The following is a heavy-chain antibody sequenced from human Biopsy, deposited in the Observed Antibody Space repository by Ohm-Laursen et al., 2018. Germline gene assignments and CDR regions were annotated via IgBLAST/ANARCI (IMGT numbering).Heavy chain of an antibody. D-gene: IGHD3-3*01. Sequence: SVKVSCKASGGPSSNYAFSWVRQAPGQGLEWVGRIVPILGPLNYAQRFQGRVSTTADKSTTYVYMELSRLTSGDTAVYYCAADADGYYTEFDYWGPGTLVTVSS. J-gene: IGHJ4*02. CDR2: IVPILGPL. CDR3: AADADGYYTEFDY. V-gene: IGHV1-69*04. CDR1: GGPSSNYA.